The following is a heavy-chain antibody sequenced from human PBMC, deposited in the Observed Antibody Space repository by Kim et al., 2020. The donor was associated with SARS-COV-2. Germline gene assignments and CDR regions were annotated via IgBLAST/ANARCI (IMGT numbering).Heavy chain of an antibody. V-gene: IGHV4-31*03. D-gene: IGHD6-25*01. CDR2: IHYSAGA. CDR3: ARWATPQRGWFDP. CDR1: GGSINDAGFY. J-gene: IGHJ5*02. Sequence: SETLSLTCTVSGGSINDAGFYWSWVRQHPGMGLEWIAYIHYSAGAYYNPSLRSRVSISLDTSKNQFSLHLFSVTAADTAVYYCARWATPQRGWFDPWGPG.